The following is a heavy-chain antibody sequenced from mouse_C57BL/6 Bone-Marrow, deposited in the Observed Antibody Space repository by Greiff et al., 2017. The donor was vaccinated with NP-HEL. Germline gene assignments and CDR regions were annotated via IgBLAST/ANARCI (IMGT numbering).Heavy chain of an antibody. CDR2: INPNNGGT. CDR3: ADSNYPFAY. D-gene: IGHD2-5*01. J-gene: IGHJ3*01. Sequence: VQLQQSGPELVKPGASVKISCKASGYTFTDYYMNWVKQSHGKSLEWIGDINPNNGGTSYNQKFKGKATLTVDKSSSTAYMELRSLTSEDSAVYYCADSNYPFAYWGQGTLVTVSA. CDR1: GYTFTDYY. V-gene: IGHV1-26*01.